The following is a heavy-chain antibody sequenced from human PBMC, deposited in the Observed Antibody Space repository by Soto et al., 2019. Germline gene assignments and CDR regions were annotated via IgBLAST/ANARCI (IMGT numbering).Heavy chain of an antibody. CDR3: ARHDCISSSCYYYYYYGLDV. J-gene: IGHJ6*02. Sequence: SVKVSCKASGGTFSSYGISWVRQAPGQGLEWMGGIIPIFDTANYAQEFQGRVTFTADESTSTAYMELSSLRSEDTAVYYCARHDCISSSCYYYYYYGLDVWGLGTTVTVSS. CDR1: GGTFSSYG. CDR2: IIPIFDTA. D-gene: IGHD2-2*01. V-gene: IGHV1-69*13.